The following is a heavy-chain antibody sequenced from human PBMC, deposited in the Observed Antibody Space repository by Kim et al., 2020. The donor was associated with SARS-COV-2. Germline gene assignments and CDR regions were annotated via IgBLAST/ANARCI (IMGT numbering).Heavy chain of an antibody. D-gene: IGHD2-2*01. CDR3: AILVILDCSSTSCRRYYMDV. V-gene: IGHV3-74*01. Sequence: GGSLRLACAASGFTFRRCLRCSVRKAPGKRRSWVEQRQAEGLGTTDSDHVQGRFTISTDNAKNTLYLHMNTLRAEDTAVYYCAILVILDCSSTSCRRYYMDVWSKGTTVTVYS. CDR2: RQAEGLGT. CDR1: GFTFRRCL. J-gene: IGHJ6*03.